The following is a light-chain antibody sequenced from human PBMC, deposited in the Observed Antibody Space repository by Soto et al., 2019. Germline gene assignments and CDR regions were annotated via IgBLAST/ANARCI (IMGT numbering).Light chain of an antibody. J-gene: IGLJ3*02. V-gene: IGLV2-14*01. Sequence: QSALTQPASVSGSPGQSITISCTGTSRDVGGYNYVSWYQQHPGKAPKLMIYEVSNRPSGVSDRFSGSRSGNTASLTISGLQAEGESDYYCIAYTSSSTWVFGGGTKLTVL. CDR2: EVS. CDR3: IAYTSSSTWV. CDR1: SRDVGGYNY.